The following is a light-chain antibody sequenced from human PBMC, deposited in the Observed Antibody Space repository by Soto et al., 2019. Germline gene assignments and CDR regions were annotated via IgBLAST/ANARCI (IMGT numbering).Light chain of an antibody. CDR1: SSDVGAYNY. CDR3: SSYATSSTLAV. J-gene: IGLJ3*02. Sequence: QPASVSGSPGQSITISCTGTSSDVGAYNYVSWYQQHPGKAPKLMIYEVSNRPSGVSNRFSGSKSGNTASLTISGLQADDEADYYCSSYATSSTLAVFGGGTKLTVL. V-gene: IGLV2-14*01. CDR2: EVS.